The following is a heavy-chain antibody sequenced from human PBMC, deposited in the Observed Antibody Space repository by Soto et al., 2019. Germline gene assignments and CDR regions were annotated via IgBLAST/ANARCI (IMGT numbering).Heavy chain of an antibody. J-gene: IGHJ4*02. CDR1: GYIFTSHY. V-gene: IGHV1-46*01. Sequence: SVKVSCKASGYIFTSHYMHWVRQAPGQGLEWMGVINPTGGSTSYAQKFQGRVTMTRDTSTSTVYMELSSLRSEDTAVYYCARKYSSSSTSDSWGQGTLVTVSS. D-gene: IGHD6-6*01. CDR2: INPTGGST. CDR3: ARKYSSSSTSDS.